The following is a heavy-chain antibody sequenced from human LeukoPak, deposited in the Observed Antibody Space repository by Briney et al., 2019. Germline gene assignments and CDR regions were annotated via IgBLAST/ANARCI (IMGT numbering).Heavy chain of an antibody. CDR1: GYTFTSYG. V-gene: IGHV1-18*01. D-gene: IGHD2-15*01. CDR2: ISAYNGNT. J-gene: IGHJ4*02. CDR3: ARDFGIGSGPAGFDY. Sequence: ASVKVSCKASGYTFTSYGISWVRQASGQGLEWMGWISAYNGNTNYAQKLQGRVTMTTDTSTSTAYMELRSLRSDDTAVYYCARDFGIGSGPAGFDYWGQGTLVTVSS.